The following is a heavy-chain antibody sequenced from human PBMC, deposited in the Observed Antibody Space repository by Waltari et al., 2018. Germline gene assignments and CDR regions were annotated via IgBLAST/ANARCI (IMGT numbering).Heavy chain of an antibody. CDR1: GYTFTTYW. Sequence: QMVQSGAEMKKPGESLRISCQGSGYTFTTYWINWVRQMPGKGLEWMGRIDPSDSETKYSPSFQGLVTISVDKSSSIAYLQWSNLQASDSAMYYCARGVGSPGDYWGQGTLVTVSS. V-gene: IGHV5-10-1*03. D-gene: IGHD2-8*01. CDR2: IDPSDSET. CDR3: ARGVGSPGDY. J-gene: IGHJ4*02.